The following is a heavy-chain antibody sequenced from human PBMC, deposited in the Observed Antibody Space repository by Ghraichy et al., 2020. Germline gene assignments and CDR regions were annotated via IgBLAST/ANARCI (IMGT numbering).Heavy chain of an antibody. J-gene: IGHJ6*02. V-gene: IGHV4-59*02. CDR2: IYYSGST. Sequence: SQTLSLTCSVSGDSVSKFYWSWIRQPPGQGLEWIGYIYYSGSTKKNPSLKSRVTMSVDTSKNQFSLDLRSVTEADTAVYYCARWRNTMDVWGRGTTVTVSS. CDR3: ARWRNTMDV. CDR1: GDSVSKFY. D-gene: IGHD1/OR15-1a*01.